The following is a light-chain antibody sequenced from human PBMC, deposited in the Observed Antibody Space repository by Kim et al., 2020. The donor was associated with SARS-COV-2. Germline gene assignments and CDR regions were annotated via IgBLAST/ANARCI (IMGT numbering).Light chain of an antibody. V-gene: IGKV3D-20*01. J-gene: IGKJ1*01. CDR2: DVS. CDR3: QQYNSSPWT. CDR1: QSVSSTY. Sequence: EIVLTQPSAPLSLYTGEGATLSGGASQSVSSTYLAWYQQKPGLAPRLLIYDVSNRATGIPDRFSGSGSGSDFTLTISRLEPEDFAVYYCQQYNSSPWTFGQGTKVDIK.